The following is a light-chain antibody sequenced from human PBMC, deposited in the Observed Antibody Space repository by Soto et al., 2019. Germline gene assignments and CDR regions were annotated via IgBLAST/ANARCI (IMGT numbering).Light chain of an antibody. V-gene: IGKV1-39*01. CDR1: QSISSY. CDR3: HSRA. Sequence: VQMTQSPSSLSASVGDRFTITCRASQSISSYLNWYQQKPGKAPKLLIYAASSLQSGVPSRFSGSGSETEFTLTISRLQPDDFATYFCHSRAFGQGTRLEIK. J-gene: IGKJ5*01. CDR2: AAS.